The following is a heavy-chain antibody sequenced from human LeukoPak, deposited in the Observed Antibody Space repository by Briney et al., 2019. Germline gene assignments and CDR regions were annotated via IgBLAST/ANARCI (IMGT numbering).Heavy chain of an antibody. Sequence: GGSLRLSCAASGFTFSSYAMSWVRQAPGKGPEWVSGISGNGAGTYYADFVKGRFTNSRDNSKNTLYLQMSSLRAEDTAVYYCANLAVAGPNDYWGQGTLVTVSS. V-gene: IGHV3-23*01. CDR2: ISGNGAGT. J-gene: IGHJ4*02. CDR3: ANLAVAGPNDY. CDR1: GFTFSSYA. D-gene: IGHD6-19*01.